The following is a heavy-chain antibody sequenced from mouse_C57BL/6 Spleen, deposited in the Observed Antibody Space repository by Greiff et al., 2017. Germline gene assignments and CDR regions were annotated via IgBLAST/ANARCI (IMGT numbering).Heavy chain of an antibody. J-gene: IGHJ4*01. D-gene: IGHD1-1*01. CDR1: GFTFTDYY. Sequence: DVMLVESGGGLVQPGGSLSLSCAASGFTFTDYYMSWVRQPPGKALEWLGFIRNKANGYTTEYSASVKGRFTISRDNSQSILYLQMNALRAEDSATYYCARYRGSSYYAMDYWGQGTSVTVSS. V-gene: IGHV7-3*01. CDR2: IRNKANGYTT. CDR3: ARYRGSSYYAMDY.